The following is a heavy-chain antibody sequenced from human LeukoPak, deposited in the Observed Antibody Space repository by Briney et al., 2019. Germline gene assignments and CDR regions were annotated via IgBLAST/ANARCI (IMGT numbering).Heavy chain of an antibody. J-gene: IGHJ4*02. CDR3: ARQRAVAGPDY. Sequence: SETLSLTCTVSGGSISSYYWGWIRQPPGKGLEWIGSIYYSGSTYYNPSLKSRVTISVDTSKNQFSLKLSSVTAADTAVYYCARQRAVAGPDYWGQGTLVTVSS. CDR1: GGSISSYY. D-gene: IGHD6-19*01. CDR2: IYYSGST. V-gene: IGHV4-39*01.